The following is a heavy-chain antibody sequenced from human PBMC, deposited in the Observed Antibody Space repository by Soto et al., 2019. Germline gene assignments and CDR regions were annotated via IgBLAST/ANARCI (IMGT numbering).Heavy chain of an antibody. V-gene: IGHV3-11*06. Sequence: VQLVESGGGLVQPGGSLRLSCSASGFTFSDYYMSWIRQAPGKGLEWVSYISSSSSYTNYADSVKGRFTISRDNAKNSLYLQMNSLRAEDTAVYYCARVGAMGTLDYWGQGTLVTVSS. CDR3: ARVGAMGTLDY. CDR2: ISSSSSYT. CDR1: GFTFSDYY. J-gene: IGHJ4*02. D-gene: IGHD5-18*01.